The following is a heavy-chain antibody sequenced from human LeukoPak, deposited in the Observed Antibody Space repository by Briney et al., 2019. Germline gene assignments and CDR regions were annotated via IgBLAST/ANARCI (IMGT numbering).Heavy chain of an antibody. V-gene: IGHV4-4*09. D-gene: IGHD2-2*01. CDR2: IYTSGGT. Sequence: SETLSLTCTVPGGSISSDYWSWIRQPPGKGLEWIGYIYTSGGTNYNPSLKSRVTISVDTSKTQYSLTLSSVTAADTAVYCCARLYCSSTSCHGDYWGQGTLVTVSS. CDR3: ARLYCSSTSCHGDY. J-gene: IGHJ4*02. CDR1: GGSISSDY.